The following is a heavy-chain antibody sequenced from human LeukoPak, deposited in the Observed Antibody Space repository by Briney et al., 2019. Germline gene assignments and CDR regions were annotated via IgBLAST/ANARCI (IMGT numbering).Heavy chain of an antibody. CDR2: ISSSGSTR. CDR3: ARVQTTVTTLDY. CDR1: GFTFSSYE. J-gene: IGHJ4*02. V-gene: IGHV3-48*03. D-gene: IGHD4-17*01. Sequence: PGGSLRLSCAASGFTFSSYEMNWVRQAPGKRLEWVSYISSSGSTRYYADSVKGRFTISRDNAKNSLYLQMNSLRAEDTAVYYCARVQTTVTTLDYWGQGTLVTVSS.